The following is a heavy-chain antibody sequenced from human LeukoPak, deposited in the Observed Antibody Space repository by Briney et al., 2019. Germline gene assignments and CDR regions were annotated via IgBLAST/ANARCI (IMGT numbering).Heavy chain of an antibody. CDR1: GFTFGDCA. J-gene: IGHJ4*02. D-gene: IGHD6-13*01. CDR3: AKSPGYSSSWYYFDY. V-gene: IGHV3-9*01. CDR2: ISWNSGNI. Sequence: GRSLRLSCAASGFTFGDCAMHWVRQAPGKGLEWVSGISWNSGNIGYADSVKGRFTISRDNAKNSLYLQMSSLRAEDTALYYCAKSPGYSSSWYYFDYWGQGTLVTVSS.